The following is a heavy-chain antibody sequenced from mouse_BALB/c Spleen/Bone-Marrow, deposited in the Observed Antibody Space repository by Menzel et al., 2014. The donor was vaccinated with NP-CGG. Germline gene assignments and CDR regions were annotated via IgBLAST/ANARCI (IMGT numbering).Heavy chain of an antibody. J-gene: IGHJ4*01. D-gene: IGHD2-4*01. CDR3: TRKGALITHYYAMDY. CDR1: GFTFSSFG. CDR2: ISSGSSTI. Sequence: EVKLMESGGGLVQPGGPRKLSCAASGFTFSSFGMHWVRQAPEKGLEWVAYISSGSSTIYYADTVKGRFTISRDNPKNTLFLQMTSLRSEDTAMYYCTRKGALITHYYAMDYWSQGTSVTVSS. V-gene: IGHV5-17*02.